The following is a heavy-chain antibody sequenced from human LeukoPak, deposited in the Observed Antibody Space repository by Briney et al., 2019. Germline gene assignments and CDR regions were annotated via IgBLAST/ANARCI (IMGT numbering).Heavy chain of an antibody. CDR1: GGSISSYY. CDR2: IYYSGST. Sequence: SETLSLTCTVSGGSISSYYWSWIRQPPGKGLEWIGYIYYSGSTNYNPSLKSRVTISVDTSKNQFSLKLSSVTAADTAVYYCARVRFDWLYQGYYYYYMDVWGKGTTVTISS. V-gene: IGHV4-59*01. D-gene: IGHD3-9*01. CDR3: ARVRFDWLYQGYYYYYMDV. J-gene: IGHJ6*03.